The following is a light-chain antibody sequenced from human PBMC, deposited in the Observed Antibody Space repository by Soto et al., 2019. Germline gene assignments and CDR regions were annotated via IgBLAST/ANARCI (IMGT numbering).Light chain of an antibody. J-gene: IGKJ2*01. CDR3: RQYGSSPSYT. Sequence: EIVLTQSPGTLSLSPGERATLSCRASQSLSSYLAWYQQKPGQAPRLLIYGASSRATGIPDRFSGSGSGTDFTLPISTLEPEDFAVYYCRQYGSSPSYTFGQGTKLEIK. V-gene: IGKV3-20*01. CDR2: GAS. CDR1: QSLSSY.